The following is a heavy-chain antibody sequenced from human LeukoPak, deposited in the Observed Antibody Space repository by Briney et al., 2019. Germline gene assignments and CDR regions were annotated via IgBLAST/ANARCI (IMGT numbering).Heavy chain of an antibody. CDR3: ARDSTVSDFDY. CDR2: IKIDGSGT. J-gene: IGHJ4*02. CDR1: GFTFSSYW. D-gene: IGHD4-17*01. V-gene: IGHV3-74*01. Sequence: GGSRRLSCVASGFTFSSYWMHWVRQAPGKGLVWVSRIKIDGSGTGYADSVKGRFTISRDNAKNTLYLQMNSLRADDTAVYYCARDSTVSDFDYWGQGTLVTVSS.